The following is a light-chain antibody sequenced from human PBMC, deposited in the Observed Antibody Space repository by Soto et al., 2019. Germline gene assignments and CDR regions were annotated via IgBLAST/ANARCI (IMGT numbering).Light chain of an antibody. J-gene: IGKJ1*01. CDR1: QSVSSSF. CDR3: HQYGSSPQT. Sequence: EIVLTQSPGTLSLSPGERATLSCRASQSVSSSFLAWYQQKPGQAPRLLIYGASSRATGIPDRFSGSGSGTDFTLTIRRLEPEDFAVYYCHQYGSSPQTFGQETKVEIK. CDR2: GAS. V-gene: IGKV3-20*01.